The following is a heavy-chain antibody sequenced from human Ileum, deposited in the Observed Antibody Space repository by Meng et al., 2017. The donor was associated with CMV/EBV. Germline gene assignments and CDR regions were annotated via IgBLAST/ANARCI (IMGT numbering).Heavy chain of an antibody. CDR2: ISGNGINT. CDR1: RFIFSNNP. J-gene: IGHJ5*01. Sequence: CAASRFIFSNNPMHWVRQAPGRGLESVSAISGNGINTYYANSMRGRFTIYRDNSKNTLYLEMGSLRVEDTAVYYCAREDSPGSNWFDPWGQGTLVTVSS. D-gene: IGHD3-22*01. V-gene: IGHV3-64*01. CDR3: AREDSPGSNWFDP.